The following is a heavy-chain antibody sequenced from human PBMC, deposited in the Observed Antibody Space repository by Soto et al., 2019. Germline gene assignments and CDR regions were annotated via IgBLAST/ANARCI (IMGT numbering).Heavy chain of an antibody. CDR2: ISSSGSTI. V-gene: IGHV3-48*03. CDR1: GFTFISYE. CDR3: ARQTLYYYYGMDV. Sequence: GGSLRLSCAASGFTFISYEMNWVRQAPGKGLEWVSYISSSGSTIYYADSVKGRFTISRDNAKNSLYLQMNSLRAEDTAVYYCARQTLYYYYGMDVWGQGTTVTVSS. J-gene: IGHJ6*02.